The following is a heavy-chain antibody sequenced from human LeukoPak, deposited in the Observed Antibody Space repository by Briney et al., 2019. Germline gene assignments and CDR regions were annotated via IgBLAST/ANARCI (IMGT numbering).Heavy chain of an antibody. Sequence: SVKVSCKASGGTFSSYAISWVRQAPGQGLEWMGRIIPILGIANYAQKFQGRVTITADKSTSTAYMELSSLRSEDTAVYYCARASPNSGSYLFDYWGQGTLVTVSS. D-gene: IGHD1-26*01. CDR1: GGTFSSYA. CDR2: IIPILGIA. J-gene: IGHJ4*02. CDR3: ARASPNSGSYLFDY. V-gene: IGHV1-69*04.